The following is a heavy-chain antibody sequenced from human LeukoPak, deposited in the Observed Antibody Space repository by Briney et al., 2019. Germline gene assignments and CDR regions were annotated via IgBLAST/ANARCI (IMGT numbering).Heavy chain of an antibody. CDR1: GFTFSSYA. J-gene: IGHJ6*03. CDR2: ISYDGSNK. D-gene: IGHD6-13*01. V-gene: IGHV3-30-3*01. CDR3: ASFQYSSSWYVYYYYMDV. Sequence: GGSLRLSCAASGFTFSSYAMHWVRQAPGKGLEWVAVISYDGSNKYYADSVKGRFTISRDNSKNTLYLRMNSLRAEDTAVYYCASFQYSSSWYVYYYYMDVWGKGTTVTVSS.